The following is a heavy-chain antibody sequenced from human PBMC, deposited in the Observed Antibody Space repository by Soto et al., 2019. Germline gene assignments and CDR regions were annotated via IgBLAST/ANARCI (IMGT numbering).Heavy chain of an antibody. CDR2: INHSGST. J-gene: IGHJ6*02. CDR1: GGSFSGYY. D-gene: IGHD2-2*01. CDR3: ARVVVVVPAAFYYYYYYGMDV. V-gene: IGHV4-34*01. Sequence: SETLSLTCAVYGGSFSGYYWSWIRQPPGKGLEWIGEINHSGSTKYNPSLKSRVTISVDTSKNQFSLKLSSVTAADTAVYYCARVVVVVPAAFYYYYYYGMDVWGQGTTVTVSS.